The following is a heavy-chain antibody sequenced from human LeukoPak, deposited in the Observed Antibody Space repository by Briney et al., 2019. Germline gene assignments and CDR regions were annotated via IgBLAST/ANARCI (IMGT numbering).Heavy chain of an antibody. D-gene: IGHD3-22*01. CDR1: GGSISSSSYY. J-gene: IGHJ5*02. CDR3: ARAGGHYDSSGYYYWFDP. V-gene: IGHV4-31*03. CDR2: IYYSGST. Sequence: SETLSLTCTVSGGSISSSSYYWSWIRQHPGKGLEYIGNIYYSGSTYYNPSLKSRVTISVDTSKNQFSLKLSSVTAADTAVYYCARAGGHYDSSGYYYWFDPWGQGTLVAVSS.